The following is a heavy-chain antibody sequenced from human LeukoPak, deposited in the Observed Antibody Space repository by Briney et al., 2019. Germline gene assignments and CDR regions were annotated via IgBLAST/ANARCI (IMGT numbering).Heavy chain of an antibody. CDR2: ISGSGGST. CDR3: AKSYYSYGYFPAFPPRY. D-gene: IGHD5-18*01. V-gene: IGHV3-23*01. CDR1: GFTFSSYA. Sequence: GGSLRLSCAASGFTFSSYAMSWVRQAPGKGLEWVSAISGSGGSTYYADSVKGRFTISRDNSKNTLYLQMNSLRAEDTAVYYCAKSYYSYGYFPAFPPRYWGQGTLVTVSS. J-gene: IGHJ4*02.